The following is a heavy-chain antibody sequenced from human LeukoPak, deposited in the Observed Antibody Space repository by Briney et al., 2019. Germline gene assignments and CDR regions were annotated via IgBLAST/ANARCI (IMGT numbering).Heavy chain of an antibody. D-gene: IGHD5-18*01. V-gene: IGHV3-23*01. CDR3: ARGLNRGYTYGSIFDY. CDR2: ISGSGGST. Sequence: GGSLRLSCAASGFTSSSYAMSWVRQAPGKGLEWVSAISGSGGSTYYADSVKGRFTISRDNSKNTLYLQMNSLRAEDTAVYYCARGLNRGYTYGSIFDYWGQGTLVSVSX. J-gene: IGHJ4*02. CDR1: GFTSSSYA.